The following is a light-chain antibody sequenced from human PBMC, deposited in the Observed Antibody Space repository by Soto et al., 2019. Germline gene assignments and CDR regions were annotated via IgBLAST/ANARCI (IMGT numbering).Light chain of an antibody. CDR3: SLYTSNRNLYV. J-gene: IGLJ1*01. CDR1: SSDVGGYNY. CDR2: EVT. Sequence: QSVLTQPASVSGSPGQSITISCTGTSSDVGGYNYVSWYQQHPGQAPKLMIYEVTNRPSGVSNRFSGSKSGNTASLTISGLQAEDEADYYCSLYTSNRNLYVFGTGTKLTVL. V-gene: IGLV2-14*01.